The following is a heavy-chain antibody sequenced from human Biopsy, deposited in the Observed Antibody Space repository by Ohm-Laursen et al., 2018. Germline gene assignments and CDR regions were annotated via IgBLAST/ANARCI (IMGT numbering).Heavy chain of an antibody. D-gene: IGHD1-26*01. V-gene: IGHV4-61*03. CDR2: IYYSGST. J-gene: IGHJ4*02. Sequence: SETLSLTCAVSGGSVSSNTNYWAWIRQPPGKRLEWIGYIYYSGSTNYNPSLKSRVTISVDRSKNHFSLELSSVTAADTAVYYCARVGVGAPSIDYFDSWGQGALVTVSS. CDR3: ARVGVGAPSIDYFDS. CDR1: GGSVSSNTNY.